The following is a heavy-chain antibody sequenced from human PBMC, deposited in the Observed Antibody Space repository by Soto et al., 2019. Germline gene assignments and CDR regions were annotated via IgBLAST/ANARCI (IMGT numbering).Heavy chain of an antibody. CDR2: IYYSGST. Sequence: ASETLSLTCTVSGVSISSYYWSWIRQPPGKGLEWIGYIYYSGSTNYNPSLKSRVTISVDTSKNQFSLKLSSVTAADTAVYYCARHPPEGCSGGSCYSDYWGQGTLVTVSS. J-gene: IGHJ4*02. D-gene: IGHD2-15*01. CDR3: ARHPPEGCSGGSCYSDY. V-gene: IGHV4-59*08. CDR1: GVSISSYY.